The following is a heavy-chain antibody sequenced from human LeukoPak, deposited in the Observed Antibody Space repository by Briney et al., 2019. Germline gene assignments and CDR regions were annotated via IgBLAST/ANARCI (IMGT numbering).Heavy chain of an antibody. Sequence: GGSLRLSCATSGFIFSNYAVNWVRQAPGKGLEWVSIISGSGDTTYYADSVKGRFTISRDNSKNSLYLQMNSLRAEDTAVYYCARDLLSPLATMAFDYWGQGTLVTVSS. J-gene: IGHJ4*02. CDR2: ISGSGDTT. CDR1: GFIFSNYA. V-gene: IGHV3-23*01. CDR3: ARDLLSPLATMAFDY. D-gene: IGHD3-10*01.